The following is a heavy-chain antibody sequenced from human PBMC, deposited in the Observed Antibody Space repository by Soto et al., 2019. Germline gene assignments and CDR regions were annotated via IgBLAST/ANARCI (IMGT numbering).Heavy chain of an antibody. CDR2: IYWDDDK. CDR1: GFSLSTSGVG. CDR3: AHIPVVVVVASTHFDY. J-gene: IGHJ4*02. Sequence: QITLKESGPTLVNPTQTLTLTCTFSGFSLSTSGVGVGWIRQPPGKALEWLALIYWDDDKRYSPSLKSRLTITKDTSKNQVVLTMTNMDPVDTATYYCAHIPVVVVVASTHFDYWGQGTLVTVSS. V-gene: IGHV2-5*02. D-gene: IGHD2-15*01.